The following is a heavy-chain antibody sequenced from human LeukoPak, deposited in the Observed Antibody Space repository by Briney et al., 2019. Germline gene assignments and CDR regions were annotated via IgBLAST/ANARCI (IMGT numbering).Heavy chain of an antibody. CDR3: TRGVLLQGRGAFDI. D-gene: IGHD3-10*01. Sequence: VASVKVSCKASGYTFSVLWIHWVRLTPRQGLEWMGWINPNNGDTNFAQKFQGRVTMTRDTSISTVYMELSSLNSDDTAVYFCTRGVLLQGRGAFDIWGQGTMVTVSS. CDR2: INPNNGDT. CDR1: GYTFSVLW. J-gene: IGHJ3*02. V-gene: IGHV1-2*02.